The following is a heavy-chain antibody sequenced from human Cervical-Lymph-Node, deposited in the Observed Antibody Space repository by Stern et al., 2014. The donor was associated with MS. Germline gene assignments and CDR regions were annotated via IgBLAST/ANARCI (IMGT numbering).Heavy chain of an antibody. D-gene: IGHD6-13*01. J-gene: IGHJ4*02. Sequence: QMQLVQSGAEVTKPGSSVKVSCKASGGTFSKFPSSWVRQAPGQGLEWMGRISGYNGNTIYAQNIQGRVTMTTDTSTGTAYMELKSLTSDDTAVYYCARVSLPLIAAAGDYWGQGTLVTVSS. CDR2: ISGYNGNT. V-gene: IGHV1-18*01. CDR3: ARVSLPLIAAAGDY. CDR1: GGTFSKFP.